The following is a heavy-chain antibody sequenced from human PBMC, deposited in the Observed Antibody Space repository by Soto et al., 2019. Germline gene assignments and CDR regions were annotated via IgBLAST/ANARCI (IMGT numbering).Heavy chain of an antibody. D-gene: IGHD6-13*01. CDR2: IYYSGST. V-gene: IGHV4-31*03. Sequence: SDTLSLTCTVSGGSISSGGYYWSWIRQHPGKGLEWIGYIYYSGSTYCNPSLKSRVTISVDTSKNQFSLKLSSVTAADTAVYYCARVAAVGFHFDYWGQGTLVTVSS. CDR1: GGSISSGGYY. CDR3: ARVAAVGFHFDY. J-gene: IGHJ4*02.